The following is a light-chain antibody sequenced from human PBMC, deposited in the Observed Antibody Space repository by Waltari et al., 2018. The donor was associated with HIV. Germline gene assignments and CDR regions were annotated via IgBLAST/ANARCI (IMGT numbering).Light chain of an antibody. Sequence: DIVMTQSPVSLAVSPGERATINCKSSQSVLYSSNSKKYLAWYQQKPGQPPKPLIYRASTRESRVPDRFSGSGSGTDFTLTISSLQAEDGAVYYCQQYYSTPRTFGGGTKVEIK. J-gene: IGKJ4*01. V-gene: IGKV4-1*01. CDR3: QQYYSTPRT. CDR2: RAS. CDR1: QSVLYSSNSKKY.